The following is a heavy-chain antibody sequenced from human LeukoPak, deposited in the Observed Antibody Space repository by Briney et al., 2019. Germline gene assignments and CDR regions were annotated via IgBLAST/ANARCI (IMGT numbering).Heavy chain of an antibody. CDR1: GGSISSYY. Sequence: NPSGTLSLTCTVSGGSISSYYWSWIRQPPGKGLEWIGYIYYSGSTNYNPSLKSRVTISVDTSKNQFSLKLSSVTAADTAVYYCARYPQVAYSSSWYDAFDIWGQGTMVTVSS. D-gene: IGHD6-13*01. CDR2: IYYSGST. J-gene: IGHJ3*02. V-gene: IGHV4-59*01. CDR3: ARYPQVAYSSSWYDAFDI.